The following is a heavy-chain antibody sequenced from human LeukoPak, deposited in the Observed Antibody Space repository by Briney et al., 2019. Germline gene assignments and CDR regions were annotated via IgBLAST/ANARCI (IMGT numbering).Heavy chain of an antibody. CDR1: GFTVSSNY. Sequence: GGSLRLSCAASGFTVSSNYMSWVRQAPGKGLEWVSVIYSGGSTYYADSVKGRFTISRDNAKNTLYLQMNSLRAEDTAVYYCATHYTDSTRNPWGQGTLVTVSS. J-gene: IGHJ5*02. CDR2: IYSGGST. D-gene: IGHD4-11*01. V-gene: IGHV3-66*01. CDR3: ATHYTDSTRNP.